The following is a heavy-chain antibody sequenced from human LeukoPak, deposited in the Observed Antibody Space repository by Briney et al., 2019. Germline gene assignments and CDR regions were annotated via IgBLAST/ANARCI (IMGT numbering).Heavy chain of an antibody. CDR1: GFSFTTYD. CDR3: ATPVGPGLRGRYFDL. J-gene: IGHJ2*01. CDR2: MNPNSGST. D-gene: IGHD3/OR15-3a*01. V-gene: IGHV1-8*01. Sequence: ASVRVSCQASGFSFTTYDISWVRQATGQGLEWMGWMNPNSGSTGYAQNFQGRVTLTMDTSISKAYMELNSLRSEDTAVYDCATPVGPGLRGRYFDLWGRGTLVTVSS.